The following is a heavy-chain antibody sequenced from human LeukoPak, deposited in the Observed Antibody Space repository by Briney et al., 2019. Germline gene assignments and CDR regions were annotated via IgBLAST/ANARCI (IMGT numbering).Heavy chain of an antibody. V-gene: IGHV3-23*01. CDR3: ANGGILGTTHFDY. J-gene: IGHJ4*02. D-gene: IGHD1-26*01. CDR1: GFTFAGYA. CDR2: ISVSGGSS. Sequence: GGSLRLSCAASGFTFAGYAMSWVRQAPGKGLEWVSAISVSGGSSYYADSVKGRFTISRDNSKNTLFLQMNSPRAEDTAVYYCANGGILGTTHFDYWGQGTLVTVSS.